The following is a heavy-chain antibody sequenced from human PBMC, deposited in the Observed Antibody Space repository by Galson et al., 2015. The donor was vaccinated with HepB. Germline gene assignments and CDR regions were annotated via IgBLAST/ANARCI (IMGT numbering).Heavy chain of an antibody. CDR1: GFTFSSYA. D-gene: IGHD3-10*01. CDR3: AKAGYYSGMDV. V-gene: IGHV3-30*04. J-gene: IGHJ6*02. CDR2: ISYDGSNK. Sequence: SLRLSCAASGFTFSSYAMHWVRQAPGKGLEWVAAISYDGSNKYYADSVKGRFTISRDNSKNTLYLQMNSLRAEDTAVYYCAKAGYYSGMDVWGQGTTVTVSS.